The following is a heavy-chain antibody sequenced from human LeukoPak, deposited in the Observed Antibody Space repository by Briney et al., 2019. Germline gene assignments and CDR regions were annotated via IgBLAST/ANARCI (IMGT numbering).Heavy chain of an antibody. Sequence: SETLSLTCTVSGGAISGRRDYWGWIRRPPGKGLEWIASIYYSGSTHYNPSLKSRVTISVDTSRNQFSLELRTATAADSAMYYCARNVSRGEPGGAFDIWGQGTMVTVSS. CDR1: GGAISGRRDY. V-gene: IGHV4-39*01. CDR2: IYYSGST. CDR3: ARNVSRGEPGGAFDI. J-gene: IGHJ3*02. D-gene: IGHD3-16*01.